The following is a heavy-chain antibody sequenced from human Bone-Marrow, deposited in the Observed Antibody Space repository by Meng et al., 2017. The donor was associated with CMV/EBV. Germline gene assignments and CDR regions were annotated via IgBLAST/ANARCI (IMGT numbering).Heavy chain of an antibody. D-gene: IGHD5-24*01. V-gene: IGHV3-19*01. Sequence: GGSLRLSCAASGFTFSNSDMNWVRQAPEKGLEWVSGVSWNGSRTHYADSVKGRFIISRDNSKNTLYLQMNSLRAEDTAVYYCAKAVGRMATILGDYWGQGTLVTVSS. J-gene: IGHJ4*02. CDR2: VSWNGSRT. CDR3: AKAVGRMATILGDY. CDR1: GFTFSNSD.